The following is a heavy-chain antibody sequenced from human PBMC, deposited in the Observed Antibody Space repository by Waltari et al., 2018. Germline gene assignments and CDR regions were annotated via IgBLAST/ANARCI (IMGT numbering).Heavy chain of an antibody. V-gene: IGHV3-21*01. D-gene: IGHD2-2*01. CDR1: GFTFSSYS. CDR2: ISGSSSYI. Sequence: EVQLVESGGGLVKPGGSVRPSCAASGFTFSSYSMNWVRQAPGKRLEWVSSISGSSSYIYYADSVKGRFTISRDNAKNSLYLQMNSLRAEDTAVYYCARGIHHYTSCYDYWGQGTLVTVSS. CDR3: ARGIHHYTSCYDY. J-gene: IGHJ4*02.